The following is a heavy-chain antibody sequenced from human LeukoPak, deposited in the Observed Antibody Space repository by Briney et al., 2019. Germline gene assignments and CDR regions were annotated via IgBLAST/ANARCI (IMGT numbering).Heavy chain of an antibody. CDR2: INHSGRT. D-gene: IGHD6-13*01. CDR3: ARGRSSSWRSWFDP. V-gene: IGHV4-34*01. CDR1: GGSFSGYY. Sequence: SETLSLTCAVYGGSFSGYYWSWIRQPPGKGLQWIGEINHSGRTNYNPSLKSRVTISVDTSKNQFSLKLSSVTAADTAVYYCARGRSSSWRSWFDPWGQGTLVTVSS. J-gene: IGHJ5*02.